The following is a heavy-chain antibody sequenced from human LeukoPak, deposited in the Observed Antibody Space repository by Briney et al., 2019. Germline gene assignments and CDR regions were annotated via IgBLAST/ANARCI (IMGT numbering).Heavy chain of an antibody. V-gene: IGHV3-23*01. Sequence: GGSLRFSCAASGITFSSYDMSWVRQAPGKGLEWVSSFSGSGGSKYYADQVKGRFTISRDNTKNYMYLQMHRLRDADTSECYCSNTPHLSYMDVCVKGTTVTVSS. J-gene: IGHJ6*03. CDR2: FSGSGGSK. CDR1: GITFSSYD. CDR3: SNTPHLSYMDV.